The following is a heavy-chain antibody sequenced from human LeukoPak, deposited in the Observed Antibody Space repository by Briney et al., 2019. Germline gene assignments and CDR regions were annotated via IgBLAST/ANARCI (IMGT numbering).Heavy chain of an antibody. D-gene: IGHD3-10*01. V-gene: IGHV1-3*01. Sequence: ASVKVSCKASGYTFTSYAMHWVRQAPGQRLEWMGWINAGNGNTKYSQKFQGRVTITRDTSASTAYMELSSLRSEDTAVYYCARNGLLWFGLFDYWGQGTLVTVSS. CDR2: INAGNGNT. CDR1: GYTFTSYA. CDR3: ARNGLLWFGLFDY. J-gene: IGHJ4*02.